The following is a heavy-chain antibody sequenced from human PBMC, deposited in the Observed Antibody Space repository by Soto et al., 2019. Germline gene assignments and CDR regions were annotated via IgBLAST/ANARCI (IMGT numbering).Heavy chain of an antibody. V-gene: IGHV4-34*01. D-gene: IGHD5-18*01. CDR2: INHSGST. J-gene: IGHJ6*02. CDR1: GGSFSGYY. Sequence: SETLSLTCAVYGGSFSGYYWSWIRQPPGKGLEWIGEINHSGSTNYNPSLKSRVTISVDTSKNQFSLKLSSVTAADTAVYYCARRHTAMVNYYYYGMDVWGQGTTVTVSS. CDR3: ARRHTAMVNYYYYGMDV.